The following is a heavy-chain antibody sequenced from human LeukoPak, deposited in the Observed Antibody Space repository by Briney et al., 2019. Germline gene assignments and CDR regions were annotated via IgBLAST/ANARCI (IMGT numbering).Heavy chain of an antibody. D-gene: IGHD5-24*01. Sequence: TGGSLRLSCAASGFTFSSYWMHWVRQAPGKGLVWVSRINSDGSSTSYADSMKGRFTISRDNAKNTLYLQMNSLRAEDTAVYYCASSRGWLQPDYWGQGTLVTVSS. CDR2: INSDGSST. V-gene: IGHV3-74*01. CDR1: GFTFSSYW. J-gene: IGHJ4*02. CDR3: ASSRGWLQPDY.